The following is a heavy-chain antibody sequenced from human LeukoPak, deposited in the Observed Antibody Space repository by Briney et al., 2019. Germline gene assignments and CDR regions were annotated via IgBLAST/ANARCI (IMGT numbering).Heavy chain of an antibody. CDR1: GFTFSNYG. D-gene: IGHD1-1*01. V-gene: IGHV3-30*03. Sequence: GGSLRLSCAASGFTFSNYGMHWVRQAPGKGLEWVAVISYDGSNKYYTDSVKGRFTISRDNSKNTLYLQMNSLRAEDTAVYYCARPGERSRRDWNLDQWGQGTLVTVSS. J-gene: IGHJ4*02. CDR3: ARPGERSRRDWNLDQ. CDR2: ISYDGSNK.